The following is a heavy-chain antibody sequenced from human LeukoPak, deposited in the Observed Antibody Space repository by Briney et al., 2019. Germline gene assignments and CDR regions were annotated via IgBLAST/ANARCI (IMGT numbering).Heavy chain of an antibody. Sequence: GGSLRLSRAASGFTFSSYSMNWVRQAPGKGLEWVSYISSRSRTIYYADSVKGRFTISRDNAKNSLYLQMNSLRAEDTAVYYCAREVGATTYDAFDIWGQGTMVTVSS. CDR2: ISSRSRTI. CDR3: AREVGATTYDAFDI. D-gene: IGHD1-26*01. J-gene: IGHJ3*02. V-gene: IGHV3-48*01. CDR1: GFTFSSYS.